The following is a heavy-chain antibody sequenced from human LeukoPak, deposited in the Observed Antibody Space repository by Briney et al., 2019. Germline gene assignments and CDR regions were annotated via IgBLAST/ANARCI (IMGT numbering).Heavy chain of an antibody. CDR1: GFTFSDYY. V-gene: IGHV3-11*01. CDR2: ISSSGSTI. J-gene: IGHJ4*02. Sequence: GGSLRLSCAASGFTFSDYYMSWIRQTPGKGLEWVSYISSSGSTIYYADSVKGRFTISRDNAKNSLYLQMNSPRAEDTAVYYCARDRGGGDSMTDYWGQGTLVTVSS. D-gene: IGHD3-22*01. CDR3: ARDRGGGDSMTDY.